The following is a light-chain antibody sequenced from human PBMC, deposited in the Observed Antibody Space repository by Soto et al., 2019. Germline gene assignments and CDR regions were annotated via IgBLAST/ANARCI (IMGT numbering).Light chain of an antibody. J-gene: IGKJ4*01. CDR1: QSVGRNY. Sequence: EIVLTQSPGTLSLSPGESATLSCRASQSVGRNYLAWFQHKPDQAPRLLIYDASNRATGVLDRFSGSGSGTDLTLSVTRLEPEDFAVYYCHQYAVSPLTFGGGTTVEIK. CDR2: DAS. CDR3: HQYAVSPLT. V-gene: IGKV3-20*01.